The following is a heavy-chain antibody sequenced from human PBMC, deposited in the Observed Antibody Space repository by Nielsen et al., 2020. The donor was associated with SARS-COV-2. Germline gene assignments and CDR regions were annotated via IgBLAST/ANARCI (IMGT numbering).Heavy chain of an antibody. Sequence: GGSLRLSCAASGFSVSSHDMNWVRQAPGKGLQWVSLIYSDGSTKYADSVKGQFTISRDNSRNTVYLQMNSLRPEDTAVYYCAREFALRDTAYLDYWGQGTLVTVSS. V-gene: IGHV3-53*01. D-gene: IGHD5-18*01. J-gene: IGHJ4*02. CDR1: GFSVSSHD. CDR2: IYSDGST. CDR3: AREFALRDTAYLDY.